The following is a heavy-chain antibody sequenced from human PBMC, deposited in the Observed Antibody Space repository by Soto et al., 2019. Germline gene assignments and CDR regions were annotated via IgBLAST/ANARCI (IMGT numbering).Heavy chain of an antibody. CDR1: GFTFSSYA. CDR3: ARGRSKRGGYSHVFDS. Sequence: ELQLVESGGGLVQPGGSLRLSCAASGFTFSSYARHWVRQAPGKGLEFVSAISGNGINTHYANSVRGRFTISRDTSKNTLYLQMGGLRADDMAVYYCARGRSKRGGYSHVFDSWGPGTRVTVSS. V-gene: IGHV3-64*01. D-gene: IGHD2-15*01. J-gene: IGHJ4*02. CDR2: ISGNGINT.